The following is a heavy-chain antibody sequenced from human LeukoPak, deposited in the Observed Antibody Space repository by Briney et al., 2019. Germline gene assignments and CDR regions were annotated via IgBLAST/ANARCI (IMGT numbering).Heavy chain of an antibody. J-gene: IGHJ3*02. V-gene: IGHV3-33*01. Sequence: PGGSLRLSCAASGFTFSSYGMHWVRQAPGKGLEWVAVIWYDGSNKYYADSVKGRFTISRDNSKNTLYLQMNSLRAEDTAVYYCARVVRWEVAFDIWGQGTMVTVSS. D-gene: IGHD4/OR15-4a*01. CDR2: IWYDGSNK. CDR3: ARVVRWEVAFDI. CDR1: GFTFSSYG.